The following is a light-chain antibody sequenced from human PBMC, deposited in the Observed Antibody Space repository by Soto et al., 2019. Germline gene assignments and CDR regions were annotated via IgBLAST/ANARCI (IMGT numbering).Light chain of an antibody. CDR3: LQDSSNPYT. J-gene: IGKJ2*01. V-gene: IGKV1-6*01. CDR1: QGIRKD. Sequence: IQMTQSPSSLSASVGDGVTITCRASQGIRKDLGWYQQKPGKAPKLLIYGISNLQSGVPSRFSGSGSGTEFTLTISSLQPEDFATYYCLQDSSNPYTFGQGTKLEIK. CDR2: GIS.